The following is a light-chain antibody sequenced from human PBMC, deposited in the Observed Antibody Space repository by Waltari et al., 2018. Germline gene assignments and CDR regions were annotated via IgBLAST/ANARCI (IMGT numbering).Light chain of an antibody. V-gene: IGLV2-14*01. CDR1: SSDVGGYNY. CDR3: CSYTTSSTVL. Sequence: QSAPTQPPSVSGSPGQSVTISCTGTSSDVGGYNYVPWYQQHPGKAPKLMIYGVSNRPSGVSDRFSGSKSGNTASLTISGLQAEDEADYYCCSYTTSSTVLFGGGTRLTVL. J-gene: IGLJ2*01. CDR2: GVS.